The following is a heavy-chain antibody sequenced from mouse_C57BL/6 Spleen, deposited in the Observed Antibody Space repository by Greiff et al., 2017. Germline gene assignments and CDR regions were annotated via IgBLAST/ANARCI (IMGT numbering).Heavy chain of an antibody. D-gene: IGHD1-1*01. CDR3: AINSYYYGSSRPAY. CDR2: IHPSDSAT. V-gene: IGHV1-74*01. J-gene: IGHJ3*01. Sequence: QVQLQQPGAELVKPGASVKVSCKASGYTFTSYWMHWVKQRPGQGLEWIGRIHPSDSATNYNQKFKGKATLTVDKSSSTAYMQLSSLTSEDSAVYYCAINSYYYGSSRPAYWGQGTLVTVSA. CDR1: GYTFTSYW.